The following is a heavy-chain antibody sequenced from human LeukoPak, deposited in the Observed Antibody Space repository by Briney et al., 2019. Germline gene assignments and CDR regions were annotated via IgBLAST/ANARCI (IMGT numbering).Heavy chain of an antibody. CDR2: INSDGSGT. CDR1: GFIFSAYW. J-gene: IGHJ4*02. CDR3: ARDRGLLFDY. V-gene: IGHV3-74*01. Sequence: PGGSLRLSCAASGFIFSAYWMHWVRQAPGKGLVWVSRINSDGSGTSYADSVKGRFTISRDNAKNTLYLQMNSPGAEDTAVYYCARDRGLLFDYWGQGTLVTASS.